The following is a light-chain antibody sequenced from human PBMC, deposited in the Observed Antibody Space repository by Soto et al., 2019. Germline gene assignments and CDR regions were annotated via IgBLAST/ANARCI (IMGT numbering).Light chain of an antibody. Sequence: EVLMTQSPAMLSVSPGERATLSCRASQRVSSNLAWYQQKVGQAPRLLIYGASTRATGIPARFSGSGSGTEFTLTITSLQSEDVAVYYCQQYDKWPSITFGQGTRLEIK. J-gene: IGKJ5*01. CDR2: GAS. CDR1: QRVSSN. CDR3: QQYDKWPSIT. V-gene: IGKV3-15*01.